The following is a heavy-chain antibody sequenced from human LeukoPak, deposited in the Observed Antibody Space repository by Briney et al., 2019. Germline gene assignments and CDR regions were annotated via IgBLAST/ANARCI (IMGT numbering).Heavy chain of an antibody. Sequence: SETLSLTCTVSGGSLTSYYWSWIRQPPGKGLQWIGYIYYSGSVNYNPSLKSRVTISVDTSKNQFSLNLSSVTAADTAVYYCARLGSYFDYWGRGTQVTVPS. CDR2: IYYSGSV. CDR3: ARLGSYFDY. J-gene: IGHJ4*02. CDR1: GGSLTSYY. V-gene: IGHV4-59*08.